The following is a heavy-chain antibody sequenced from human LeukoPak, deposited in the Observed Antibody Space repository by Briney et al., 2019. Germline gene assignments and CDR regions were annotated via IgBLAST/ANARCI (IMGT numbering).Heavy chain of an antibody. CDR2: IYSGGTI. J-gene: IGHJ4*02. V-gene: IGHV3-53*01. CDR3: ARDGYSSSWFGY. D-gene: IGHD6-13*01. Sequence: PGGSLRLSCAASGFGVISNYMSWVRQAPGKGLEWVSIIYSGGTIYYADSVKGRFTISRDNSKNTLYLQMNSLRAEDTAVYYCARDGYSSSWFGYWGQGTLVTVSS. CDR1: GFGVISNY.